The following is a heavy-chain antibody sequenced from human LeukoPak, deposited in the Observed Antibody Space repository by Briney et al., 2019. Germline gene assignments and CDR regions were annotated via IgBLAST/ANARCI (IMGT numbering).Heavy chain of an antibody. D-gene: IGHD3-22*01. Sequence: GGSLRLSCAASGFTFSSYGMHWVRQAPGKGLEWVAVISYDGSNKYYADSVKGRFTLSRDNSKNTLYLQMNSLRAEDTAVYYCAKGGGTYYYDPGPDYWGQGTLVTVSS. CDR2: ISYDGSNK. CDR1: GFTFSSYG. CDR3: AKGGGTYYYDPGPDY. V-gene: IGHV3-30*18. J-gene: IGHJ4*02.